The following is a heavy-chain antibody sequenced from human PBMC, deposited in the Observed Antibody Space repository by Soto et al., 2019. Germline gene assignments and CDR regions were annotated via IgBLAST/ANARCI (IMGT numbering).Heavy chain of an antibody. V-gene: IGHV3-74*01. CDR3: ARDQRRQYYGSGSGYYGMDV. D-gene: IGHD3-10*01. Sequence: GGSLRLSCAASGFTFSSYWMHWVRQAPGKGLVWVSRINSDGSSTSYADSVKGRFTISRDNAKNTLYLQMNSLRAEDTAVYYCARDQRRQYYGSGSGYYGMDVWGQGTTVTVSS. CDR1: GFTFSSYW. CDR2: INSDGSST. J-gene: IGHJ6*02.